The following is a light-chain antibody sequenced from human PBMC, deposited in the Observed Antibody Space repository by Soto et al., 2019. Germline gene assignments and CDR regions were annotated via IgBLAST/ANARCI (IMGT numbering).Light chain of an antibody. V-gene: IGKV3-20*01. CDR1: QSVASIY. J-gene: IGKJ1*01. Sequence: EIVLTQSPGTLSLSPGERATLSCRASQSVASIYLAWYQQRPGQAPRLLLYGVSSRATAIPDRFSGSGSGTEFTLSINSLQPDVFATYYCQQYNTDSRIFGQGTRVEVK. CDR2: GVS. CDR3: QQYNTDSRI.